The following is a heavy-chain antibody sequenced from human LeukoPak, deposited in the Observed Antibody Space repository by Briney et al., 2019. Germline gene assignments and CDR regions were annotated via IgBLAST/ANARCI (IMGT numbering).Heavy chain of an antibody. CDR2: IYYSGST. Sequence: SETLSLTCTVSGGSISSSSDYWGWIRQPPGKGLECIGIIYYSGSTYYNPSLKSRVTISVDTSKNQFSLKVSSVTAADTAVYYRARLDRGRPEKAFDFWGQGTLVTVSS. CDR1: GGSISSSSDY. D-gene: IGHD1-14*01. J-gene: IGHJ4*02. CDR3: ARLDRGRPEKAFDF. V-gene: IGHV4-39*01.